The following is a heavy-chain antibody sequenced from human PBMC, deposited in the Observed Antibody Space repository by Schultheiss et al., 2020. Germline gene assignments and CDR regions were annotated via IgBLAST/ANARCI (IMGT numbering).Heavy chain of an antibody. V-gene: IGHV3-23*01. D-gene: IGHD3-10*01. CDR3: AKSITRSYYYGSGSYYNSPNYFDY. J-gene: IGHJ4*02. Sequence: GASLRLSCAASGFTFSSYAMSWVRQAPGKGLEWVSAISGSGGSTYYADSVKGRFTISRDNSKNTLYLQMNSLRAEDTAVYYCAKSITRSYYYGSGSYYNSPNYFDYWGKGTLVTVSS. CDR1: GFTFSSYA. CDR2: ISGSGGST.